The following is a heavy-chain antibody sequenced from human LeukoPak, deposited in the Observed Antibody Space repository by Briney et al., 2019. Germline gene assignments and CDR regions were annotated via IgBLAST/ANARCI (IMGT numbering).Heavy chain of an antibody. CDR3: AREHSRGGYHY. D-gene: IGHD2-2*01. J-gene: IGHJ4*02. CDR1: GYTFTSYY. CDR2: INPSGGST. Sequence: ASVKVSCKASGYTFTSYYMHWVRQAPGQGLEWMGIINPSGGSTSYAQKFQGRVTMTRDMSTSTVYMELSSLRSEDTAVYYCAREHSRGGYHYWGQGTLVTVSS. V-gene: IGHV1-46*01.